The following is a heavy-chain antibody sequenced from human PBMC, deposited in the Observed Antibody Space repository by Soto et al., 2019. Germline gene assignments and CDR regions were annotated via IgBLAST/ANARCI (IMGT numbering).Heavy chain of an antibody. CDR2: INPGNGNT. Sequence: EASVKVSCKASGYNFTSYGINWVRQAPGRGLEWMGWINPGNGNTKYSQQFQGRVIIDRDTSTSTAYMELSSLRSEDTAVYYCARGGYFDSSNYLADWGLGTLVTVSS. CDR1: GYNFTSYG. D-gene: IGHD3-22*01. V-gene: IGHV1-3*01. J-gene: IGHJ4*02. CDR3: ARGGYFDSSNYLAD.